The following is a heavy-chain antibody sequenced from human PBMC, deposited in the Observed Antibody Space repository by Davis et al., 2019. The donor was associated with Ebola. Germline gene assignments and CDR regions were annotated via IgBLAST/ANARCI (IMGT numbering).Heavy chain of an antibody. CDR2: IYYSGTT. CDR3: AILGYCYSDNNCYGRPV. Sequence: SETLSLTCTVSGGSISSSSYYWGWIRQPPGKGLEWIGSIYYSGTTYYNPSLKSRVTISVDTSRNQFSLKLSSVTAADTAVYYCAILGYCYSDNNCYGRPVWGQGTLVTVSS. V-gene: IGHV4-39*01. CDR1: GGSISSSSYY. J-gene: IGHJ3*01. D-gene: IGHD2-15*01.